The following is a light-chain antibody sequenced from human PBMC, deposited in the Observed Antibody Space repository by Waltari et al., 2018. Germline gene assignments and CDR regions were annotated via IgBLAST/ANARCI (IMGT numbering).Light chain of an antibody. CDR3: QQYNSYPWT. J-gene: IGKJ1*01. V-gene: IGKV1-5*03. Sequence: DFQVTQSPSPLSASVGDRVTITCRASQSISNWLAWYQQKPGKAPKLLIYKASSLQSGVPSRFSGFGSGTEFTLAISSLQPDDFATYYCQQYNSYPWTFGQGTKVEIK. CDR2: KAS. CDR1: QSISNW.